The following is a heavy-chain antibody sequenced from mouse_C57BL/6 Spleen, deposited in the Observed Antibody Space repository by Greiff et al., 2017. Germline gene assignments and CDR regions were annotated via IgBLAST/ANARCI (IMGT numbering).Heavy chain of an antibody. Sequence: QVQLQQSGAELVKPGASVKLSCKASGYTFTSYWMQWVKQRPGQGLEWIGEIDPSDSYTNYNQKFKGKATLTVDTSSSTAYMQLSSLTSEDSAVYYCARSDGYYLHWYFDVWGTGTTVTVSS. D-gene: IGHD2-3*01. J-gene: IGHJ1*03. V-gene: IGHV1-50*01. CDR1: GYTFTSYW. CDR3: ARSDGYYLHWYFDV. CDR2: IDPSDSYT.